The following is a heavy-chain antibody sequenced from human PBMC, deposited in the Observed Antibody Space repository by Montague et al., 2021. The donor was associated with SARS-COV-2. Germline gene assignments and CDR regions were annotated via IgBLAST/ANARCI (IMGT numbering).Heavy chain of an antibody. Sequence: CAISGDSVSTHRATCNWITQSPSRDLEWLGRTYHKSKWYNDYAVSVKSRIIINPDTSKNQFSLQLNSVTPEDTAVYYCARVRMDGGSDYWGQGTLVTVSS. CDR1: GDSVSTHRAT. CDR2: TYHKSKWYN. D-gene: IGHD3-16*01. V-gene: IGHV6-1*01. CDR3: ARVRMDGGSDY. J-gene: IGHJ4*02.